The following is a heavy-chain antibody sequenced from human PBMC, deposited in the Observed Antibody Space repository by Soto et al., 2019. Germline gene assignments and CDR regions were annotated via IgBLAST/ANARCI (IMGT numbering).Heavy chain of an antibody. D-gene: IGHD6-19*01. Sequence: QLQLQESGPGLVKPSETLSLTCTVSGGSISSSSYYWGWIRQPPGKGLEWIGSIYYSGSTYYNPSLKSRVTISVDTSKNQFSLKLSSVTAADTAVYYCARDSSGWEDAFDIWGQGTMVTVSS. CDR3: ARDSSGWEDAFDI. J-gene: IGHJ3*02. CDR1: GGSISSSSYY. CDR2: IYYSGST. V-gene: IGHV4-39*02.